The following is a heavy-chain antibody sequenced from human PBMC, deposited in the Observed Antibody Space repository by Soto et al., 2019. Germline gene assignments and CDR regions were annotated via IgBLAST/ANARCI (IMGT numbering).Heavy chain of an antibody. CDR2: KYYIGST. CDR1: GGSMSNYY. CDR3: ARRLKPSLGAPLARVNWFDP. V-gene: IGHV4-59*01. J-gene: IGHJ5*02. D-gene: IGHD3-16*01. Sequence: QVQLQESGPGRVKASETLSLTCTVSGGSMSNYYWSWIRQPPGKGLEWIGYKYYIGSTNYNPSLKQPVTMSVTHARNPLSLKLAPVTGAEPAVYYCARRLKPSLGAPLARVNWFDPWGQGTLVTVSS.